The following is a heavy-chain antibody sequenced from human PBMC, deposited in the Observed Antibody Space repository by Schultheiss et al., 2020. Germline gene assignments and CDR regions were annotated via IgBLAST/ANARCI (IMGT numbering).Heavy chain of an antibody. Sequence: SQTLSLTCTVSGGSVSSGSYYWSWIRQPPGKGLEWIGEINHSGSTNYNPSLKSRVTISVDTSKNQFSLKLSSVTAADTAVYYCARVLGSSKNNWFDPWGQGTLVTVSS. V-gene: IGHV4-39*07. CDR3: ARVLGSSKNNWFDP. CDR2: INHSGST. D-gene: IGHD6-6*01. CDR1: GGSVSSGSYY. J-gene: IGHJ5*02.